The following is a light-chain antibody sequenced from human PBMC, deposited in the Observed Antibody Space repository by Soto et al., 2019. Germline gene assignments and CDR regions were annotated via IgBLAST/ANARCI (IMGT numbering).Light chain of an antibody. CDR2: EVS. Sequence: DVVMTQTPPSLSVAPGQPASIXXKSXQSLLHITGETFLFWYLQKPGQSPQXXIYEVSTRVSGVPDRFSGSGAGTDFTLEISRVETDDVGIYYCMQSTQLPPTFGQGTRLEIK. V-gene: IGKV2D-29*02. CDR1: QSLLHITGETF. J-gene: IGKJ5*01. CDR3: MQSTQLPPT.